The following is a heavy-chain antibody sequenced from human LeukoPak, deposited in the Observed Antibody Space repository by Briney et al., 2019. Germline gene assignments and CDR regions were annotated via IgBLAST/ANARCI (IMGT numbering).Heavy chain of an antibody. CDR3: ARVYDFWSGYHGYFDY. V-gene: IGHV4-59*12. D-gene: IGHD3-3*01. Sequence: SETLSLTCTVSGGSISSYYWSWIRQPPGKGLEWIGYMYYSGSTNYNPSLKSRVTISVDTSKNQFSLKLSSVTAADTAVYYCARVYDFWSGYHGYFDYWGQGTLVTVSS. J-gene: IGHJ4*02. CDR1: GGSISSYY. CDR2: MYYSGST.